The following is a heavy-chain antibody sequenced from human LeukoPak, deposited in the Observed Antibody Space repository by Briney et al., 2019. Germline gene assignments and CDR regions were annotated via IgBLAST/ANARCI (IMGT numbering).Heavy chain of an antibody. CDR2: INWNGGST. J-gene: IGHJ4*02. V-gene: IGHV3-20*04. Sequence: GGSLRLSCAASGFTFDDYGMSWVRQAPGKGLEWVSGINWNGGSTGYADSVKGRFTISRDNAKNTLYLQMNSLRAEDTAVYYCTRFLYYYDSSGYHDYFDYWGQGTLVTVSS. CDR1: GFTFDDYG. CDR3: TRFLYYYDSSGYHDYFDY. D-gene: IGHD3-22*01.